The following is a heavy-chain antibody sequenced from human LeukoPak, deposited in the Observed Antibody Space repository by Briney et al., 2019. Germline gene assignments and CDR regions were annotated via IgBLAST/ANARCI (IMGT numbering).Heavy chain of an antibody. CDR3: ATEAIQLWPTRAGGYMDV. D-gene: IGHD5-18*01. CDR2: MNPNSDNT. Sequence: ASVKVSCKASGYTFTSYDINWVRQATGQGLEWMGWMNPNSDNTGYAQKFQGRVTMTEDTSTDTAYMELSSLRSEDTAVYYCATEAIQLWPTRAGGYMDVWGKGTTVTVSS. J-gene: IGHJ6*03. CDR1: GYTFTSYD. V-gene: IGHV1-8*01.